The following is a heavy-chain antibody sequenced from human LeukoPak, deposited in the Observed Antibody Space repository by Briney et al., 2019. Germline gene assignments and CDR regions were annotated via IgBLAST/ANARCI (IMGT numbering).Heavy chain of an antibody. Sequence: GASVKVSCKASGYTFTSYGISWVRQAPGQGLEWMGWISAYNGNTNYAQKLQGRVTMTTDTSTSTAYMELRSLRSDDTAVYYCARGKTDGVVPAAQYYYYYYMDVWGKGTTVTVSS. V-gene: IGHV1-18*01. CDR2: ISAYNGNT. CDR3: ARGKTDGVVPAAQYYYYYYMDV. D-gene: IGHD2-2*01. CDR1: GYTFTSYG. J-gene: IGHJ6*03.